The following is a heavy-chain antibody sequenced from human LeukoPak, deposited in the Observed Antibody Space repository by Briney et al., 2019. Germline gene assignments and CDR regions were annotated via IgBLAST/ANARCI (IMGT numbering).Heavy chain of an antibody. CDR2: IYYSGST. Sequence: SETLSLTCTVSGGSISSSSYYWGWIRQPPGKGLEWIGSIYYSGSTYYNPSLKSRVTISVDTSKNQFSLKLSSVTAADTAVYYCARVAPSGVAARPDFFGYWGQGTLVTVSS. J-gene: IGHJ4*02. V-gene: IGHV4-39*01. CDR3: ARVAPSGVAARPDFFGY. CDR1: GGSISSSSYY. D-gene: IGHD6-6*01.